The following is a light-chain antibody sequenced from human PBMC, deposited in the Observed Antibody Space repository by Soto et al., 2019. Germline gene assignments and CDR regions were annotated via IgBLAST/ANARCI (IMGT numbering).Light chain of an antibody. J-gene: IGLJ1*01. CDR3: SSYTRSSTPFV. V-gene: IGLV2-14*01. CDR2: EVS. Sequence: QSVLTQPASVSGSPGQSITISCTGTSSDVGGYNYVSWYQQHPGKAPKLMIYEVSNRPSGVSNRFSGSKSGNTASLTISGRQAEDEADYYCSSYTRSSTPFVFGTGTKVTVL. CDR1: SSDVGGYNY.